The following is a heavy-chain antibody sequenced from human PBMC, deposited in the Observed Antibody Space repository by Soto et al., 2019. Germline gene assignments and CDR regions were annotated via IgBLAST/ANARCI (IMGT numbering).Heavy chain of an antibody. CDR3: ARGGKTMVRDLCFDY. D-gene: IGHD3-10*01. J-gene: IGHJ4*02. Sequence: PSETLSLTCAVYGGSFSGYYWSWIRQPPGKGLEWIGEINHSGSTNYNPSLKSRVTISVDTSKNQFSLKLSSVTAADTAVYYCARGGKTMVRDLCFDYWGQGTLVTVSS. V-gene: IGHV4-34*01. CDR1: GGSFSGYY. CDR2: INHSGST.